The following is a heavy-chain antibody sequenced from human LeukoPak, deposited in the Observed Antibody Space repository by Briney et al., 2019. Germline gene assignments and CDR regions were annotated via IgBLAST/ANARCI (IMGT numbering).Heavy chain of an antibody. CDR1: GYSFTSYW. CDR2: IYPGDSDT. Sequence: GESLKISCKGSGYSFTSYWIGWVRQMPGKGLEWMGIIYPGDSDTRYSPSFQGQVTISADKSISTAYLQWSSLKASDTAMYYCARLPTTTVTNTAFDPWGQGTLVTVSS. J-gene: IGHJ5*02. V-gene: IGHV5-51*01. D-gene: IGHD4-17*01. CDR3: ARLPTTTVTNTAFDP.